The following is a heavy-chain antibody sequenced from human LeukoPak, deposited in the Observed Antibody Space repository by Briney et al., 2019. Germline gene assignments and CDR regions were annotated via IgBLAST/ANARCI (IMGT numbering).Heavy chain of an antibody. Sequence: GASVKVSCKASGYTFTGYYMHWVRQAPGQGLEWMGRINPNSGGTNYAQKFQGRVTMTRDTSISTAYMELSGLRSDDTAVYYCATDGVAAHKQDYWGQGSLVSVSS. D-gene: IGHD6-6*01. V-gene: IGHV1-2*06. J-gene: IGHJ4*02. CDR2: INPNSGGT. CDR1: GYTFTGYY. CDR3: ATDGVAAHKQDY.